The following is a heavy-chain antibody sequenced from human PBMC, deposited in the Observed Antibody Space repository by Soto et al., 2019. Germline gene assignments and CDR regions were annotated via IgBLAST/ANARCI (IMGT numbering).Heavy chain of an antibody. CDR3: ARRGRLSRSSPEYYYGMDV. D-gene: IGHD6-6*01. CDR2: IYPGDSDT. Sequence: GESLKISCKGSGYSFTSYWIGWVRQMPGKGLEWMGIIYPGDSDTRYSPSFQGQVTISADKSISTAYLQWSSLKASDTAMYYCARRGRLSRSSPEYYYGMDVWSQGTTVTVSS. V-gene: IGHV5-51*01. J-gene: IGHJ6*02. CDR1: GYSFTSYW.